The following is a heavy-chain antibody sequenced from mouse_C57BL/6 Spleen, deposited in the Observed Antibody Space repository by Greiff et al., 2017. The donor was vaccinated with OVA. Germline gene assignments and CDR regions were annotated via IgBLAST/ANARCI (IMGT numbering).Heavy chain of an antibody. CDR1: GYTFTSYW. Sequence: VKLQQPGAELVRPGSSVKLSCKASGYTFTSYWMDWVKQRPGQGLEWIGNIYPSDSETHYNQKFKEKATLTVDKSSSTAYMQLSSLTSEDSAVYYCAREEADYYGSSYFDYWGQGTTLTVSS. J-gene: IGHJ2*01. V-gene: IGHV1-61*01. CDR2: IYPSDSET. CDR3: AREEADYYGSSYFDY. D-gene: IGHD1-1*01.